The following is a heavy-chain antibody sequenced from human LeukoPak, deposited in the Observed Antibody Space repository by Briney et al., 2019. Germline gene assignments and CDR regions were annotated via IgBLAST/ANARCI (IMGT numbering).Heavy chain of an antibody. V-gene: IGHV7-4-1*02. CDR2: IDTKTGNP. CDR1: GYTFSSCA. D-gene: IGHD3-22*01. Sequence: ASVKVSCKASGYTFSSCAINWVRQAPGQGLEYMGWIDTKTGNPTYAQGFTGRFVFSLDTSVSTAYLQISSLEAEDTAVYYCAIQPSDSSGYFSYWGQGALVTVSS. J-gene: IGHJ4*02. CDR3: AIQPSDSSGYFSY.